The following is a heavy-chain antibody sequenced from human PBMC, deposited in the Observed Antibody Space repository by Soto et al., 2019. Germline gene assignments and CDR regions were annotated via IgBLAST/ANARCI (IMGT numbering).Heavy chain of an antibody. Sequence: QVQLVQSGAEVKKPGSSVKVSCKASGGTFSSYAISWVRQAPGQGLEWMGGIIPIFGTANYAQKFQGRVTSAADESTSTAYMELSSLRSEDTAVYYCARGDSSSPGGGGSGFGMDVWGQGTTVTVSS. CDR2: IIPIFGTA. J-gene: IGHJ6*02. CDR3: ARGDSSSPGGGGSGFGMDV. V-gene: IGHV1-69*12. D-gene: IGHD6-6*01. CDR1: GGTFSSYA.